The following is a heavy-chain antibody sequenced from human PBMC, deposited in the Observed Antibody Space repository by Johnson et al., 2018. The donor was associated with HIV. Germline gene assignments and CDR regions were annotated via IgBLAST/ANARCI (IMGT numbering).Heavy chain of an antibody. CDR2: ISWNSGSI. D-gene: IGHD3-16*01. J-gene: IGHJ3*02. V-gene: IGHV3-9*01. CDR1: GFTFDDYA. CDR3: AKGSGGEADAFDI. Sequence: VQLVESGGGVVRPGGSLRLSCAASGFTFDDYAMHWVRQAPGKGLEWVSGISWNSGSIGYADSVKGRFTISRDNAKNSLYLQMNSLRAEDTALYYCAKGSGGEADAFDIWGQGTIVTVSS.